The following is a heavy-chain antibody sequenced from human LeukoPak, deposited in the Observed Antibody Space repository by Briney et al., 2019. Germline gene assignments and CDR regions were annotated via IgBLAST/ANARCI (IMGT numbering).Heavy chain of an antibody. CDR1: GFTFGSYS. CDR3: ARVLYSGYDSDY. D-gene: IGHD5-12*01. CDR2: ISTSSSYI. J-gene: IGHJ4*02. V-gene: IGHV3-21*01. Sequence: GGSLRLSCAASGFTFGSYSMNWVRQPPGKGLEWVSSISTSSSYIYYADSVKGRFTISRDNAKNSLYLQMNSLRAEDTAVYYCARVLYSGYDSDYWGQGTLVTVSS.